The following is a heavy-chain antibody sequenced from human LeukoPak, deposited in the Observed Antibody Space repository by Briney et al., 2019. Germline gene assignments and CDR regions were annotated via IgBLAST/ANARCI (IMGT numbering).Heavy chain of an antibody. CDR2: ISSSGNTI. CDR3: ARDLDTAMAPDY. D-gene: IGHD5-18*01. J-gene: IGHJ4*02. CDR1: GFIFSGHY. V-gene: IGHV3-11*01. Sequence: GGSLRLSCAASGFIFSGHYMSWIRQAPGKGLEWISYISSSGNTIFYADSVQGRFTISRDNAKNSLYLQMNSLRADDTAVYYCARDLDTAMAPDYWGQGTLVTGSS.